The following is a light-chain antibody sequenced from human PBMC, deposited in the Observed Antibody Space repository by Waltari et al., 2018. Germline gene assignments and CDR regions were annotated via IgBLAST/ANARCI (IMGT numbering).Light chain of an antibody. CDR3: SSYTSSSTWV. V-gene: IGLV2-14*01. Sequence: QSALTQPASVSGSPGQSITISCTGTCSDVGGYNYFSWYQQHPGKAPKLMIYDVSKRPSGVSNRFSGSKSGNTASLTISGLQAEDEADYYCSSYTSSSTWVFGGGTKLTVL. CDR2: DVS. CDR1: CSDVGGYNY. J-gene: IGLJ3*02.